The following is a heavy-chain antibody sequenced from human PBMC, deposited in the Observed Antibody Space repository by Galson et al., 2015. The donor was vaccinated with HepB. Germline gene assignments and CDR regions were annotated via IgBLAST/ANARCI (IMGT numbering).Heavy chain of an antibody. CDR3: AREGPTMVRGVIPYNWFDP. CDR1: GCTFSSYA. D-gene: IGHD3-10*01. J-gene: IGHJ5*02. V-gene: IGHV1-69*13. Sequence: SVKVSCKASGCTFSSYAISWVRQAPGQGLEWMGGIIPVFGTANYAQKFQGRVTITADESTSTAYMELSSLRSEDTAVYYCAREGPTMVRGVIPYNWFDPWGQGTLVTVSS. CDR2: IIPVFGTA.